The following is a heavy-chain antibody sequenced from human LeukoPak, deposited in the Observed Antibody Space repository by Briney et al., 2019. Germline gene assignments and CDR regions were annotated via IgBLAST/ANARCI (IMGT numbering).Heavy chain of an antibody. Sequence: GSSVKVSCKASGGTFSSYAISWVRQAPGQGLEWMGRIIPIFGTANYAQKFQGRVTITTDESTSTAYMELSSLRSEDTAVYYCARDSLVGAISNDAFDIWGQGTMVTVSS. CDR3: ARDSLVGAISNDAFDI. D-gene: IGHD1-26*01. V-gene: IGHV1-69*05. CDR1: GGTFSSYA. J-gene: IGHJ3*02. CDR2: IIPIFGTA.